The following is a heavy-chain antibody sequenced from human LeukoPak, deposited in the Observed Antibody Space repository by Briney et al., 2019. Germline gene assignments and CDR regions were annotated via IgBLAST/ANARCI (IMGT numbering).Heavy chain of an antibody. D-gene: IGHD6-6*01. CDR3: ARTDSTSPPGYAFDI. J-gene: IGHJ3*02. Sequence: SEKVSCKASGGTFSSYAISWVRQAPGQGLEWMGGIIPNFGTANYAQKFQSRVTITTDESTSTADMELSSLRSEDTVVYYCARTDSTSPPGYAFDIWGQGTMVTVSS. CDR2: IIPNFGTA. CDR1: GGTFSSYA. V-gene: IGHV1-69*05.